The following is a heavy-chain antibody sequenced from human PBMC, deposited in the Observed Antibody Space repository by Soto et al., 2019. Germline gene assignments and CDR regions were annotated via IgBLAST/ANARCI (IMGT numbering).Heavy chain of an antibody. J-gene: IGHJ4*02. CDR3: ATGEDYYDSSGRYYFDY. CDR1: GYTLTELS. V-gene: IGHV1-24*01. CDR2: FDPEDGET. Sequence: ASVKVSCKVSGYTLTELSMHWVRQAPGKGLEWMGGFDPEDGETIYAQKFQGRVTMTEDTSTDTAYMELSNLRSEDTAVYYCATGEDYYDSSGRYYFDYWGQGTLVTVSS. D-gene: IGHD3-22*01.